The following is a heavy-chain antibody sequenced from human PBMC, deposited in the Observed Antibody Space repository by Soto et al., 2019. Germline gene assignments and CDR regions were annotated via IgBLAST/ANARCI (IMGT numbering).Heavy chain of an antibody. D-gene: IGHD2-15*01. CDR3: ARAYSDPFDI. CDR2: ISSSGTGI. J-gene: IGHJ3*02. CDR1: GFTCRDYY. V-gene: IGHV3-11*01. Sequence: PGGSVRLACAASGFTCRDYYMTWIGQASGKGLEWVSYISSSGTGIYYPDSVKGRFTISRDNAKNSLYLQMNSLRAEDTAVYYCARAYSDPFDIWCTGTMGTV.